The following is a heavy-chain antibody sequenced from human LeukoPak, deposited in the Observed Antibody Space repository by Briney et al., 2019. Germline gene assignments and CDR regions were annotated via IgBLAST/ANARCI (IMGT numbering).Heavy chain of an antibody. J-gene: IGHJ4*02. Sequence: SVKVSCKASGGTFSSYAISWVRQAPGQGLEWMGGIIPILATANYAQKFQGRVTITADESTSTAYMELSSLRSEDTAVYYCARGPITTRSHFDYWGQGTLVTVSS. CDR3: ARGPITTRSHFDY. V-gene: IGHV1-69*01. CDR2: IIPILATA. D-gene: IGHD3-22*01. CDR1: GGTFSSYA.